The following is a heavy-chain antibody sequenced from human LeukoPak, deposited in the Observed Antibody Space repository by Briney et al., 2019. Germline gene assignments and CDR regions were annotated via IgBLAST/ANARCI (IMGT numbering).Heavy chain of an antibody. D-gene: IGHD3-3*01. CDR1: GFTFSDYY. CDR2: ISSSGSTI. J-gene: IGHJ4*02. V-gene: IGHV3-11*04. CDR3: ARERYDFWSGYYPYYYFDY. Sequence: PGRSLRLSCAASGFTFSDYYMSWIRQAPGKGLEWVSYISSSGSTIYYADSVKGRFTISRDNAKNSLYLQMNSLRAEDTAVYYCARERYDFWSGYYPYYYFDYWGQGTLVTVSS.